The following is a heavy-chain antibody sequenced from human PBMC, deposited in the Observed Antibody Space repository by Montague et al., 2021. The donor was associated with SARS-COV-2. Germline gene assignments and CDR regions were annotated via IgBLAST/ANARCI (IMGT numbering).Heavy chain of an antibody. V-gene: IGHV4-31*03. D-gene: IGHD3-16*02. J-gene: IGHJ4*02. CDR3: VRGPRLGEFSLMVDS. CDR2: IDKSGTT. CDR1: GGSISYGGYF. Sequence: TLSLTCTVSGGSISYGGYFWNWIRQHPGKGLEWIGYIDKSGTTQYNPSLKSRVSLSVDTSKNQFSLNLRSATAADTAVYYCVRGPRLGEFSLMVDSWGQGTLVTVSS.